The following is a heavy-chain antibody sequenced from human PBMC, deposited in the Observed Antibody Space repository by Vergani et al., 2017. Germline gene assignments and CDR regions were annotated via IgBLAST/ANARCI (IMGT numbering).Heavy chain of an antibody. Sequence: QVQLQESGPGLVKPSETLTLTCDVSDSSIMTNPYWGWFRQSPGKGLEWIVCIHHSGDTHYNSSLKSRVSISIVSSSKFSLSLTSVTAADTAIYYCARHRGSGGFFPSSYFYGRDVWGHGTTVTVSS. D-gene: IGHD3-10*01. J-gene: IGHJ6*02. CDR2: IHHSGDT. CDR3: ARHRGSGGFFPSSYFYGRDV. V-gene: IGHV4-38-2*01. CDR1: DSSIMTNPY.